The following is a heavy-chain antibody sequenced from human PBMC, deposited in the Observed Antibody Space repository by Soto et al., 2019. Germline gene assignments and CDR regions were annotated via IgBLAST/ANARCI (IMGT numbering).Heavy chain of an antibody. V-gene: IGHV1-18*01. CDR2: ISAYNGNT. J-gene: IGHJ4*02. CDR1: GYTFTSYG. Sequence: ASVKVSCKASGYTFTSYGISWVRQAPGQGLEWMGWISAYNGNTNYAQKLQGRVTMTTDTSTSTAYMELRSLRSDDTAVYYCARDKPSSLKVHFDYWGQGTLVTVSS. D-gene: IGHD6-13*01. CDR3: ARDKPSSLKVHFDY.